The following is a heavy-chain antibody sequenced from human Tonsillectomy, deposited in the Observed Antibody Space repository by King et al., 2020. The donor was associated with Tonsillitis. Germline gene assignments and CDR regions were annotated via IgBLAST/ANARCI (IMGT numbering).Heavy chain of an antibody. CDR3: ARDAGIYVVVSAAHDY. CDR1: GFTFDDYG. D-gene: IGHD2-2*01. Sequence: VQLVESGGGVVRPGGSLRLSCAASGFTFDDYGMTWVRQAPGKGLAGVSGINWNGGSTGYADSVKGRFTISRENAKNSLYLQMNSLRAEETALYYCARDAGIYVVVSAAHDYWGQGTLVTVSS. J-gene: IGHJ4*02. V-gene: IGHV3-20*04. CDR2: INWNGGST.